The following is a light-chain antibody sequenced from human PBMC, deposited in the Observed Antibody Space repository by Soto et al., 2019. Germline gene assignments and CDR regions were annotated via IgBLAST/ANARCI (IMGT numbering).Light chain of an antibody. CDR3: HQYSSSTKT. CDR1: QSVSSTY. J-gene: IGKJ1*01. CDR2: GAS. Sequence: EIVLTQSPGTPSLSPGERATLSCRASQSVSSTYLAWYQQRPGQAPRLLIYGASSRATGIPDRFSGSGSGTDFTLTISRLEPEDFAVYYCHQYSSSTKTFGQGTKVEIK. V-gene: IGKV3-20*01.